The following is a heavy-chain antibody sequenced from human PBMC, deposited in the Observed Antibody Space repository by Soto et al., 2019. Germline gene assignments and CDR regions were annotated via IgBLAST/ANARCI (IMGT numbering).Heavy chain of an antibody. Sequence: QVQLVQSGAEVKKPGSSVKVSCKASGGTFSSYAISWVRRAPGQGLEWMGGIIPIYGTANYAQKFQDRVTITADESTSTAYMVLSSVTSDDTAVYYCARDLGGCSAGSCRHNWFDPWGQGTLVTVSS. CDR1: GGTFSSYA. CDR3: ARDLGGCSAGSCRHNWFDP. D-gene: IGHD2-15*01. CDR2: IIPIYGTA. J-gene: IGHJ5*02. V-gene: IGHV1-69*01.